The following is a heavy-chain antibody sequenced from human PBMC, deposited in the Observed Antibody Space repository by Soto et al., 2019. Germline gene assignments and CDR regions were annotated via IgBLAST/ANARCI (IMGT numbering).Heavy chain of an antibody. CDR1: GYTFTSYD. D-gene: IGHD1-20*01. CDR2: MNPNSGNT. CDR3: ARGGYNWNHYYYYYYYMDV. Sequence: ASVKVSCKASGYTFTSYDINWVRQATGQGLEWMGWMNPNSGNTGYAQKFQGRVTMTRNTSISTAYMELSSLRSEDTAVYYCARGGYNWNHYYYYYYYMDVWGKGTTVTVSS. V-gene: IGHV1-8*01. J-gene: IGHJ6*03.